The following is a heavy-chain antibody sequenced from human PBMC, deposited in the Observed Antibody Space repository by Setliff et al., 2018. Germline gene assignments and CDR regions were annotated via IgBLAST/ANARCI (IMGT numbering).Heavy chain of an antibody. V-gene: IGHV3-30*01. CDR3: ARTYCSDTSCYDYYYYMDV. J-gene: IGHJ6*03. CDR1: GFTFSNYA. CDR2: MSNDGSDK. D-gene: IGHD2-2*01. Sequence: GGSLRLSCATSGFTFSNYAMGWVRQAPGKGLEWVSVMSNDGSDKNYADSVKGRFTISRDNSKNTLYLQMNSLRAEDTAVYYCARTYCSDTSCYDYYYYMDVWGKGTTVTVSS.